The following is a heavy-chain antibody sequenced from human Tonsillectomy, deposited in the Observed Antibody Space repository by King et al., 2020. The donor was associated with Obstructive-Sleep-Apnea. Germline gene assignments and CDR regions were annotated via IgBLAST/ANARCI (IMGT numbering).Heavy chain of an antibody. Sequence: QLVQSGAEVKKPGASVKVSCKASGYTFTSYDINWVRQATGQGLEGVGWMNPNSGNTGYAQKFQGRVTMTRNTSISTAYMDLSSLRSEDTAVYYCARGYYGSGSYYSSDYWGQGTLVTVSS. D-gene: IGHD3-10*01. J-gene: IGHJ4*02. CDR2: MNPNSGNT. V-gene: IGHV1-8*01. CDR1: GYTFTSYD. CDR3: ARGYYGSGSYYSSDY.